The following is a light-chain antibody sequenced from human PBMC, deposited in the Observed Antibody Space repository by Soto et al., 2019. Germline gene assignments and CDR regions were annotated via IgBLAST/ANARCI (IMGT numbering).Light chain of an antibody. CDR1: SSDVGGYNY. V-gene: IGLV2-14*01. CDR3: SSYTSSSTRL. Sequence: QSALTQPASVSGSPGRAITISCTGTSSDVGGYNYVSWYQQHPGKAPKLMIYEVSNRPSGVSNRFSGSKSGKTASLTISGLQAEDEAEYYCSSYTSSSTRLFGGGTKLTVL. CDR2: EVS. J-gene: IGLJ2*01.